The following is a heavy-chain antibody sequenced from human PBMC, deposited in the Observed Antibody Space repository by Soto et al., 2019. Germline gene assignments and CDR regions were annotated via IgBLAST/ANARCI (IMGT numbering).Heavy chain of an antibody. V-gene: IGHV5-51*01. CDR2: IHPSESDT. CDR1: WYNFTSYF. Sequence: PGDSLXISCEISWYNFTSYFLFFFLQMPGKGLEWMGNIHPSESDTHYRPSFQVQVTFSVEKSISTAYLQWTTLKASDTAIYFCARLGYQGDIFFESWGQGTLV. J-gene: IGHJ4*02. CDR3: ARLGYQGDIFFES. D-gene: IGHD3-9*01.